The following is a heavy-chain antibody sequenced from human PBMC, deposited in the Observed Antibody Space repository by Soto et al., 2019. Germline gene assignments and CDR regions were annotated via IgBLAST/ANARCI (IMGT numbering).Heavy chain of an antibody. CDR1: GGSISSYY. D-gene: IGHD6-19*01. V-gene: IGHV4-59*08. Sequence: PSETLSLTCTVSGGSISSYYWSWIRQPPGKGLEWIGYIYYSGSTNYNPSLKSRVTISVDTSKNQFSLKLSSVTAADTAVYYCARAAVAGIYYYYGMDVRGQGTTVTSP. CDR3: ARAAVAGIYYYYGMDV. J-gene: IGHJ6*02. CDR2: IYYSGST.